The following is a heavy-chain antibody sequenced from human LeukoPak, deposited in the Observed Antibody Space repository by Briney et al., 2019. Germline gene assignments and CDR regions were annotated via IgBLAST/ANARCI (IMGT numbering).Heavy chain of an antibody. J-gene: IGHJ4*02. Sequence: GGSLRLSCAASGFTFSNFGMHWVRQAPGKGLEWVAVIWFDGSNKYYADPVKGRFTISRDNSKNTLYLQMDSLRAEDTALYYCARDESSGSLHFDYWGQGTLVTVSS. CDR1: GFTFSNFG. CDR3: ARDESSGSLHFDY. D-gene: IGHD3-10*01. CDR2: IWFDGSNK. V-gene: IGHV3-33*01.